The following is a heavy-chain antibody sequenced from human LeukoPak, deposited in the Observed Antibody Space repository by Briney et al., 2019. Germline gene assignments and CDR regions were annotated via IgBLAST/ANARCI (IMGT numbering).Heavy chain of an antibody. J-gene: IGHJ4*02. V-gene: IGHV3-21*01. Sequence: GGSLRLSCAASGFTFSSYSMNWVRQAPGKGLEWVSSISSSSSYIYYADSVKGRFAISRDNAKNSLYLQMNSLRAEDTAVYYCARDPRGSLTIDYWGQGTLVTVSS. CDR1: GFTFSSYS. D-gene: IGHD3-3*01. CDR2: ISSSSSYI. CDR3: ARDPRGSLTIDY.